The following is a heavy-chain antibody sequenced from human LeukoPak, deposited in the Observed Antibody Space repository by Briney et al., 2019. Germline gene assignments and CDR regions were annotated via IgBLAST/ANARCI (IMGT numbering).Heavy chain of an antibody. CDR1: GGTFSSYA. CDR2: IIPIFGTA. D-gene: IGHD3-3*01. CDR3: ARLTIFGVYYYGMDV. V-gene: IGHV1-69*13. Sequence: ASVKVSCKASGGTFSSYAISWVRQAPGQGLEWMGGIIPIFGTANYAQKSQGRVTITADESTSTAYMELSSLRSEDTAVYYCARLTIFGVYYYGMDVWGQGTTVTVSS. J-gene: IGHJ6*02.